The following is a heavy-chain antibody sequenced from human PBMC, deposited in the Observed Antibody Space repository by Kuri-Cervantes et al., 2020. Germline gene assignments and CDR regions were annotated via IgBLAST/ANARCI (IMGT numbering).Heavy chain of an antibody. CDR1: GFAVSSYG. V-gene: IGHV3-30*18. Sequence: LTCAASGFAVSSYGMHWVRQAPGKGLEWVAVISYDGSNKYYADSVKGRFTTSRDNSKNTLYLQMNSLRAEDTAVYYCAKSGHTHSGSYSFYYYGMDVWGQGTTVTVSS. D-gene: IGHD3-10*01. CDR3: AKSGHTHSGSYSFYYYGMDV. CDR2: ISYDGSNK. J-gene: IGHJ6*02.